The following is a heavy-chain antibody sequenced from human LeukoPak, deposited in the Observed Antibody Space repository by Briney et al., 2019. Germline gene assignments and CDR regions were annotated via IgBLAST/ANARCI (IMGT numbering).Heavy chain of an antibody. CDR2: IYYSGST. CDR3: ARQLGQLALPRY. CDR1: GGSINSNTYY. D-gene: IGHD6-6*01. Sequence: PSETLSLTCTVSGGSINSNTYYWDWIRQPPGKGLEWIGSIYYSGSTYYNPSLKSRVTISVDTSKHQFSLKLTSVTAADTAVYYCARQLGQLALPRYWGQGTLVTVSS. J-gene: IGHJ4*02. V-gene: IGHV4-39*01.